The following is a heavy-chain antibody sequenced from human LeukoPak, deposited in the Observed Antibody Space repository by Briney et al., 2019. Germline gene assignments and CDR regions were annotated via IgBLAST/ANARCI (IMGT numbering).Heavy chain of an antibody. CDR3: AKDHDYRHRSYYFDY. CDR1: GFTFSSYA. D-gene: IGHD5-12*01. J-gene: IGHJ4*02. Sequence: PGGSLRLSCAASGFTFSSYAMSWVCQAPGKGLEWVSAISGSRGSTYYADSVKGRFTIFRENSKNTLYLKMNSLRAEDTAVYYCAKDHDYRHRSYYFDYWGQGTLVTVSS. V-gene: IGHV3-23*01. CDR2: ISGSRGST.